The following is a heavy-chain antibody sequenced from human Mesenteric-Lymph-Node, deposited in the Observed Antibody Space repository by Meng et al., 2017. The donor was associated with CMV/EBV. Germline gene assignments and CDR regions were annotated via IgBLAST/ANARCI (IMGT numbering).Heavy chain of an antibody. V-gene: IGHV3-11*04. CDR2: ISSSGSTI. J-gene: IGHJ6*02. CDR3: ARDVRRGYGMDV. CDR1: GFTFSDYY. D-gene: IGHD3-10*01. Sequence: GESLKISCAASGFTFSDYYMSWIRQAPGKGLEWVSHISSSGSTIYYADSVKGRFTISRDNAKNSLYLQMNSLRAEDTAVYYCARDVRRGYGMDVWGQGTTVTVSS.